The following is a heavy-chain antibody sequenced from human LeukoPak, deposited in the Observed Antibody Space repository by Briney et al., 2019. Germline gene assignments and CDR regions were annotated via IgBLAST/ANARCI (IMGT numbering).Heavy chain of an antibody. CDR1: GFTFSSYG. Sequence: GGSLRLSCAASGFTFSSYGMSWVRQAPGKGLEWVSAISGSGGSTYYADSVKGRFTISRDNSKNTLYLQMNSLRAEDTAVYYCAKDPHDSRGRTFGYWGQGTLVTVSS. V-gene: IGHV3-23*01. D-gene: IGHD3-22*01. CDR2: ISGSGGST. CDR3: AKDPHDSRGRTFGY. J-gene: IGHJ4*02.